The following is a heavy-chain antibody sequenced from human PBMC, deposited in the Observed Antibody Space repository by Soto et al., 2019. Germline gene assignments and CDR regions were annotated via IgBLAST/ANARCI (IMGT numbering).Heavy chain of an antibody. J-gene: IGHJ3*02. CDR2: TYYRSKWYK. V-gene: IGHV6-1*01. CDR3: ARGEYSGFDI. CDR1: GDSVSSTKGVA. D-gene: IGHD3-10*01. Sequence: SQTLSLTCAISGDSVSSTKGVAWNWITQSPSRGLEGLGRTYYRSKWYKEYVLSVKSRITINPDTSKNLSSLQLNSLTGEDTAIYFWARGEYSGFDIRGPGTLVPLSS.